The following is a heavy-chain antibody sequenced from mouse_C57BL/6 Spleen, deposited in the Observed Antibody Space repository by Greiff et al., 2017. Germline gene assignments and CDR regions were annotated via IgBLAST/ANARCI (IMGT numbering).Heavy chain of an antibody. Sequence: VKLMESGAELARPGASVKLSCKASGYTFTSYGISWVKQRTGQGLEWIGEIYPRSGNTYYNEKFKGKATLSADKSSSTAYMELRSLTSEDSAVYFCARRYYYGSSYDYFDYWGQGTTLTVSS. D-gene: IGHD1-1*01. CDR2: IYPRSGNT. CDR3: ARRYYYGSSYDYFDY. J-gene: IGHJ2*01. V-gene: IGHV1-81*01. CDR1: GYTFTSYG.